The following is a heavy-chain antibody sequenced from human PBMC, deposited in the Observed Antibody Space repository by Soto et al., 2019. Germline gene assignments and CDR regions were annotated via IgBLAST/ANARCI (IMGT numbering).Heavy chain of an antibody. D-gene: IGHD1-1*01. CDR3: AKRLPGTRAHRADFDY. V-gene: IGHV3-23*01. J-gene: IGHJ4*02. CDR2: ISGSGGST. CDR1: GFTFSSYA. Sequence: GGSLRLSCAASGFTFSSYAMSWVRQAPGKGLEWVSAISGSGGSTYYADSVKGRFTISRDNSKNTLYLQMNSLRAEDTAVYYCAKRLPGTRAHRADFDYWGQGTLVTVSS.